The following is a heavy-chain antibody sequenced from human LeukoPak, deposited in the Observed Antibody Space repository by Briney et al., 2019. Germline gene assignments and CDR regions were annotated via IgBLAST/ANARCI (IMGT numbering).Heavy chain of an antibody. J-gene: IGHJ4*02. D-gene: IGHD6-19*01. V-gene: IGHV3-23*01. CDR1: GFAFSSQD. CDR2: IRYSGGRT. Sequence: GGSLRLSCAASGFAFSSQDMGWVRQAPGKGLEWVSAIRYSGGRTYYADSVKGRFTISRDNSKNMLFLQMNSLRAEDTAVYYCAKDARRTSGWYFFDYWGQGTLVTVSS. CDR3: AKDARRTSGWYFFDY.